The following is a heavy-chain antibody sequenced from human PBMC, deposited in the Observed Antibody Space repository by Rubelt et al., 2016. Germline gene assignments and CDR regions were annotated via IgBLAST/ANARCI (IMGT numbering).Heavy chain of an antibody. CDR2: IIPIFGTA. D-gene: IGHD6-19*01. V-gene: IGHV1-69*01. J-gene: IGHJ4*02. CDR3: AREGGEQWLASHYFDY. Sequence: MGGIIPIFGTANYAQKFQGRVTITADESASTAYMELSSLRSEDTAVYYCAREGGEQWLASHYFDYWGQGTLVTVSS.